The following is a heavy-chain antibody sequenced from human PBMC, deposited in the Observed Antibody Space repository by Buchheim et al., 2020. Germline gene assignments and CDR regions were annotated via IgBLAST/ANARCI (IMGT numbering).Heavy chain of an antibody. D-gene: IGHD2-15*01. CDR1: GGSFSGYY. CDR3: ARRTRLQRVVVVAATRFFHYYGMDV. J-gene: IGHJ6*02. V-gene: IGHV4-34*01. Sequence: QVQLQQWGAGLLKPSETLSLTCAVYGGSFSGYYWSWIRQPPGKGLEWIGEINHSGSTNYNPSLKSRVTISVDTSKNQFSLKLSSVTAADTAVYYCARRTRLQRVVVVAATRFFHYYGMDVWGQGTT. CDR2: INHSGST.